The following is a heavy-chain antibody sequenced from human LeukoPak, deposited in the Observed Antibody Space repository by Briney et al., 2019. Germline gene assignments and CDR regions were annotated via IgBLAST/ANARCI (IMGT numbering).Heavy chain of an antibody. D-gene: IGHD3-10*01. CDR3: ARDKVRGVIIKAGWFAP. V-gene: IGHV1-46*01. CDR2: INPSGGST. CDR1: GYTFTSYY. J-gene: IGHJ5*02. Sequence: ASVKVSCKASGYTFTSYYMHWVRQAPGQGLEGMGIINPSGGSTSYAQKFQGRVTMTRDTSTSTVYMELSSLRSEDTAVYYCARDKVRGVIIKAGWFAPWGQGTLVTVSS.